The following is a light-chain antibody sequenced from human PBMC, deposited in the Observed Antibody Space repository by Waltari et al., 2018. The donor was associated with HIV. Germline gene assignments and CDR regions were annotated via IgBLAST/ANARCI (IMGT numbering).Light chain of an antibody. CDR3: QQTFSLPLT. J-gene: IGKJ4*01. V-gene: IGKV1-39*01. Sequence: DIQITQSPSSLSASIGDRVTITCRTSQHINMYLNWYQQRPGKTPSLLIFAATTLHTGVPSRFSASGSGTTCSLAISSLQVDEVATYYCQQTFSLPLTFGAGTKVEL. CDR2: AAT. CDR1: QHINMY.